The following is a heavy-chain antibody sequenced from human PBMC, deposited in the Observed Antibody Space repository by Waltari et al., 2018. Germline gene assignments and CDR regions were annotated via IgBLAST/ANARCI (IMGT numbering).Heavy chain of an antibody. Sequence: QVQLQESGPGLVKPSETLSLTCTVSGGSISSYYWSWIRQPPGKGLAWIGYIYYSGSTNYNPSLKSRVTISVDTSKNQFSLKLSSVTAADTAVYYCARDRGIGHFDYWGQGTLVTVSS. CDR1: GGSISSYY. V-gene: IGHV4-59*01. D-gene: IGHD1-26*01. CDR3: ARDRGIGHFDY. CDR2: IYYSGST. J-gene: IGHJ4*02.